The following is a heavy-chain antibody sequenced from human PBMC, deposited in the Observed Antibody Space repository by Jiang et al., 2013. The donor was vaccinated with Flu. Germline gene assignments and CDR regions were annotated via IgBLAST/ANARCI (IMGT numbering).Heavy chain of an antibody. CDR2: ISYDGSNK. J-gene: IGHJ6*02. V-gene: IGHV3-30*18. Sequence: LEWVAVISYDGSNKYYADSVKGRFTISRDNSKNTLYLQMNSLRAEDTAVYYCAKDPTPYYYGMDVWGQGTTVTVSS. CDR3: AKDPTPYYYGMDV.